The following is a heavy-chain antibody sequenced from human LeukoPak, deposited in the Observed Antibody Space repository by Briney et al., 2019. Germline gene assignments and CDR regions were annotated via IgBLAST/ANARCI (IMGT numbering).Heavy chain of an antibody. V-gene: IGHV3-48*02. J-gene: IGHJ4*02. CDR3: ARDQGSLYYFDY. D-gene: IGHD1-26*01. CDR1: GLTLSTYS. Sequence: GGSLRLSHAATGLTLSTYSMNWVRQAPGRRLEWVSYISSGSSTSFYADSVKGRFTISRDNAQNSLYLQMNSLRDEDTAVYYCARDQGSLYYFDYWGQGTLVTVSS. CDR2: ISSGSSTS.